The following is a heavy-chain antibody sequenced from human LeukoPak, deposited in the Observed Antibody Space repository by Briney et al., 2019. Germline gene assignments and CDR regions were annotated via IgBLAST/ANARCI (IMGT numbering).Heavy chain of an antibody. D-gene: IGHD1-26*01. CDR1: GYTSTGYY. Sequence: ASVKVSCKASGYTSTGYYMHWVRQAPGQGLEWMGWINPNSGGTNYAQKFQGRVTMTRDTSISTAYMELSRLRSDDTAVYYCASLNGAIVGATYYFDYWGQGTLVTVSS. CDR2: INPNSGGT. J-gene: IGHJ4*02. CDR3: ASLNGAIVGATYYFDY. V-gene: IGHV1-2*02.